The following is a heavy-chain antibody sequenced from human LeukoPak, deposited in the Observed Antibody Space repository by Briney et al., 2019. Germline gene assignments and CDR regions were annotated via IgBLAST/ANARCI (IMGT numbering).Heavy chain of an antibody. D-gene: IGHD3-22*01. Sequence: PSETLSLTCTVSGGSISSSSYYWGWIRQPPGKGLEWIGSIYYSGSTYYNPSLKSRVTISVDTSKNQFSLKLSSVTAADTAVYYCARVYYYDPHAFDIWGQGTMVTVSS. V-gene: IGHV4-39*07. CDR3: ARVYYYDPHAFDI. CDR2: IYYSGST. J-gene: IGHJ3*02. CDR1: GGSISSSSYY.